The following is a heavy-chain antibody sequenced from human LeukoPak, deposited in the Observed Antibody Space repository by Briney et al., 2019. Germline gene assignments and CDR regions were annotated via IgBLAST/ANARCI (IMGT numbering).Heavy chain of an antibody. Sequence: SETLSLTCTVSGGSMTSYYWSWIRQPPGKGLEWIGYIYYSGSTKYNPSLKSRVTISVDTSKNQFSLTLNSMTTADTAVYYCARGGFQSDYWGQGTLVTVSS. J-gene: IGHJ4*02. V-gene: IGHV4-59*01. CDR3: ARGGFQSDY. CDR2: IYYSGST. D-gene: IGHD2-21*01. CDR1: GGSMTSYY.